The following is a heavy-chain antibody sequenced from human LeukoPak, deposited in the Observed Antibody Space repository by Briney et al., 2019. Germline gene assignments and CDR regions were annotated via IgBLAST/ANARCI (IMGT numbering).Heavy chain of an antibody. V-gene: IGHV4-39*07. Sequence: SETLSLTCTVSGDSISSSSYYWGWIRQPPGKGLEWIGSIYYSGSTYYNPSLKSRVTISVDTSKNQFSLKLSSVTAADTAVYYCARGARLGSSGYYYHRETWFDPWGQGTLVTVSS. CDR1: GDSISSSSYY. D-gene: IGHD3-22*01. J-gene: IGHJ5*02. CDR2: IYYSGST. CDR3: ARGARLGSSGYYYHRETWFDP.